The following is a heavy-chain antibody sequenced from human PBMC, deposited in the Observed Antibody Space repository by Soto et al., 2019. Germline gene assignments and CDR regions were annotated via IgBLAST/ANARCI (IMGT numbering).Heavy chain of an antibody. CDR1: GFTFSSYA. Sequence: GGSLRLSCAASGFTFSSYAMHWVRQAPGKGLEWVAVISYDGTYKYYADSVKGRFTISRDNSKNTLYLQMNNLTAEGTAVYYCAREGHYYNSTGDYYGNWFDPWGQGTLVTVSS. D-gene: IGHD3-22*01. CDR2: ISYDGTYK. V-gene: IGHV3-30-3*01. J-gene: IGHJ5*02. CDR3: AREGHYYNSTGDYYGNWFDP.